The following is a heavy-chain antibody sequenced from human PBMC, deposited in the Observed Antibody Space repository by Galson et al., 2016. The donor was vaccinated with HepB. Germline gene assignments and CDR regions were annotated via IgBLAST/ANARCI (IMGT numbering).Heavy chain of an antibody. Sequence: SVKVSCKAAGGYTFNSDGIAWMRQAPGQGFEWMGWINAHDGHTVYSQKFQGRVTITRDTSASTAYMELSSLRSEDTAVYYCARDPGTDQLPLTYTFDIWGQGTMVTVSS. CDR2: INAHDGHT. CDR3: ARDPGTDQLPLTYTFDI. CDR1: GGYTFNSDG. V-gene: IGHV1-18*01. D-gene: IGHD2-2*01. J-gene: IGHJ3*02.